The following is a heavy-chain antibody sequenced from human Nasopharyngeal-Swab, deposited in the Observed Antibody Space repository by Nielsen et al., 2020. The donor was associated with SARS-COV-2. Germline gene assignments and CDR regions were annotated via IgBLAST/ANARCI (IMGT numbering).Heavy chain of an antibody. CDR1: GFTFDDYA. D-gene: IGHD6-19*01. J-gene: IGHJ4*02. CDR3: AKIAVAGGDDNFDY. Sequence: GGSLRLSCAASGFTFDDYAMHWVRQAPGKGLVWVSGISWNSGSIGYADSVKGRFTISRDNAKNSLYLQMNSLRAEDTALYYCAKIAVAGGDDNFDYWGQGTLVTVSS. CDR2: ISWNSGSI. V-gene: IGHV3-9*01.